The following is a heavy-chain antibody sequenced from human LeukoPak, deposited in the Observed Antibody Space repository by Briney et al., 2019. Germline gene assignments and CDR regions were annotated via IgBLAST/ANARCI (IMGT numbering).Heavy chain of an antibody. D-gene: IGHD1-26*01. J-gene: IGHJ5*02. V-gene: IGHV3-23*01. CDR2: ISGSGGIT. Sequence: GGPLRLSCAAYGFTYSIFAVSWVRQAPGKGLDWVSTISGSGGITYYADSVKGRFTISRDNSRNTLYLQMNSLRAEDTAVYYCAKDYSQGGLNWFDRWGQGTLVTVSS. CDR3: AKDYSQGGLNWFDR. CDR1: GFTYSIFA.